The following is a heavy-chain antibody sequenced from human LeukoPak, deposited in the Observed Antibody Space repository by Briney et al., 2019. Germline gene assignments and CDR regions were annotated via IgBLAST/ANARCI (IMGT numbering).Heavy chain of an antibody. V-gene: IGHV1-58*02. Sequence: SVKVSCKASGYTFTSYGISWVRQARGQRLEWIGWIVVGSGNTNYAQKFQERVTITRDMSTSTAYMELSSLRSEDTAVYYCAREGYELLWFGELLPRGNWFDPWGQGPLVTVSS. CDR3: AREGYELLWFGELLPRGNWFDP. J-gene: IGHJ5*02. D-gene: IGHD3-10*01. CDR2: IVVGSGNT. CDR1: GYTFTSYG.